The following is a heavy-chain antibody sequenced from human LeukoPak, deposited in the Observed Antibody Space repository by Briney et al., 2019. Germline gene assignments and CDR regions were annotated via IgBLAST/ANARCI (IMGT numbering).Heavy chain of an antibody. CDR3: ARLSYGDYVHAFDI. CDR1: GYSFNSYW. V-gene: IGHV5-51*01. CDR2: IYPGDSDT. J-gene: IGHJ3*02. D-gene: IGHD4-17*01. Sequence: ESLKISCKGSGYSFNSYWIGWVRQMPGKGLEWMGIIYPGDSDTIYSPSFQGHVNISADKSISPAYLQWSSLKASDTAMYYCARLSYGDYVHAFDIWGQGTMVTVSS.